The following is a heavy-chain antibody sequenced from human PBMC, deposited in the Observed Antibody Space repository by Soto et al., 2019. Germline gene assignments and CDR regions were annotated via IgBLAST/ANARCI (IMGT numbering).Heavy chain of an antibody. Sequence: SETLSLTCAVSGGSFSGFYWAWIRQPPGEGLEWIGEINHSGTINFNPSLRSRLTISLDSSKKHFSLKLTSLTAANAAVYYCARADRTLVTSYGLDVWGQGTTVTVSS. CDR3: ARADRTLVTSYGLDV. CDR2: INHSGTI. V-gene: IGHV4-34*01. CDR1: GGSFSGFY. J-gene: IGHJ6*02. D-gene: IGHD2-21*02.